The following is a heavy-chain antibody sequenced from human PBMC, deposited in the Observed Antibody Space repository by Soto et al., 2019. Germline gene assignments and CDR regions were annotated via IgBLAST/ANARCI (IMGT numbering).Heavy chain of an antibody. Sequence: PGGSPRLSCAASGFTFSNAWMSWVRQAPGKGLEWVGRIKSKTDGGTTDYAAPVKGRFTISRDDSKNTLYLQMNSLKTEDTAVYYCTTDYYDSSGYGMDVWGQGTTVTVSS. CDR3: TTDYYDSSGYGMDV. V-gene: IGHV3-15*01. CDR2: IKSKTDGGTT. D-gene: IGHD3-22*01. CDR1: GFTFSNAW. J-gene: IGHJ6*02.